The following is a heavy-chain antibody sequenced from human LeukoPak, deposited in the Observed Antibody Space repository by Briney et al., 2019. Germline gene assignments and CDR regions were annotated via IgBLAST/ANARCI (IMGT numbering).Heavy chain of an antibody. CDR2: ITGSGSNT. Sequence: PGGSLRLSCAASGFSFSSFAMSWVRQAPGKGLEWVSAITGSGSNTYYADSVKGRFTISRDNSKNTLYLQMNSMRADDTAVYYCARRTALEQYLDSWGQGTLVTVSS. V-gene: IGHV3-23*01. CDR3: ARRTALEQYLDS. CDR1: GFSFSSFA. J-gene: IGHJ4*02. D-gene: IGHD1/OR15-1a*01.